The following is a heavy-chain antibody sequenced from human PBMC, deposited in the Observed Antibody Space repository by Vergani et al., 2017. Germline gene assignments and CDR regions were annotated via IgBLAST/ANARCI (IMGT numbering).Heavy chain of an antibody. J-gene: IGHJ3*02. CDR2: IYPGDSDT. CDR1: GYSFTSYW. CDR3: ARASAIVVVVAATFDAFDI. V-gene: IGHV5-51*01. Sequence: EVQLVQSGAEVKKPGESLKISCKGSGYSFTSYWIGWVRQMPGKGLEWMGIIYPGDSDTSYSPSFQGQVTISADKSISTAYLQWSSLKASDTAMYYCARASAIVVVVAATFDAFDIWGQGTMVTVSS. D-gene: IGHD2-15*01.